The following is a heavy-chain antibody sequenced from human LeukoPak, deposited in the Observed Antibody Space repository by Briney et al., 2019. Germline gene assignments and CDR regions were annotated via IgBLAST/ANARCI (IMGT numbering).Heavy chain of an antibody. CDR1: GYTFTSYD. Sequence: ASVKVSCKASGYTFTSYDINWVRQATGQGLEWMGWMNPNSGNTGYAQKFQGRVTITGNTSISTAYMELSSLRSEDTAVYYCAREGAAAGTYYYYYYMDVWGKGTTVTVSS. D-gene: IGHD6-13*01. CDR2: MNPNSGNT. V-gene: IGHV1-8*03. CDR3: AREGAAAGTYYYYYYMDV. J-gene: IGHJ6*03.